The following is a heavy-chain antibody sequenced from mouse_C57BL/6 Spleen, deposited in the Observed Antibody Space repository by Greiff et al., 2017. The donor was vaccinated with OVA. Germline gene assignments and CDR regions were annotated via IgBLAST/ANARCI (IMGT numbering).Heavy chain of an antibody. J-gene: IGHJ2*01. CDR2: IDPSDSET. V-gene: IGHV1-52*01. CDR3: ARSGREPFDD. CDR1: GYTFTSYW. D-gene: IGHD3-2*02. Sequence: QVQLQQPGAELVRPGSSVKLSCKASGYTFTSYWMHWVKQRPIQGLEWIGNIDPSDSETHYNQKFKDKATLTVDKSSSTAYMQLSGLTSEDSAVYYCARSGREPFDDWGQGTTLTVSS.